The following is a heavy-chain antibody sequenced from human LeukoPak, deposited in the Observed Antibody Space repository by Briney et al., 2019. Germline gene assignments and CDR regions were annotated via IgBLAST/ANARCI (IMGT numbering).Heavy chain of an antibody. D-gene: IGHD6-6*01. CDR1: GYTFTAHF. J-gene: IGHJ4*02. Sequence: ASVKVSCKASGYTFTAHFMHWIRQAPGQGPEWMGQSNADSLGTKYAPKFQGRVTMTRDTSIATAYMELTSLTSDDTAVYFCVREPYSRSSDRHERTFDYWGQGTLVTVSS. CDR2: SNADSLGT. CDR3: VREPYSRSSDRHERTFDY. V-gene: IGHV1-2*06.